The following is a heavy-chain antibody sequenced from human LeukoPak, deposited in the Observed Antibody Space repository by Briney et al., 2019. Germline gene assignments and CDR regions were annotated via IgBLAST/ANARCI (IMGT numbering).Heavy chain of an antibody. D-gene: IGHD6-19*01. CDR1: GYTFTSYD. Sequence: ASVKVSCKASGYTFTSYDINWVRQATGQGLERMGWMNPNSGNTGYAQKFQGRVTITRNTSISTAYMELSSLRSEDTAVCYCASLIAVVGRGAFDIWGQGTMVTVSS. CDR2: MNPNSGNT. J-gene: IGHJ3*02. CDR3: ASLIAVVGRGAFDI. V-gene: IGHV1-8*03.